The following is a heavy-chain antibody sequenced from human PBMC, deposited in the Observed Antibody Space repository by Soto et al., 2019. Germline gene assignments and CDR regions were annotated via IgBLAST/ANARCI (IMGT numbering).Heavy chain of an antibody. CDR3: ASTYSTSWYWFDT. CDR1: GFSLSNAGLG. Sequence: QVTVKESGPVLVKPTETLTLTCTVSGFSLSNAGLGVSWIRQPPGKALEWLAHIFSNDEKSYSTSLKSRLTIPKDTSKSQVVLTMTNMDPVDTATYYCASTYSTSWYWFDTWGQGTLVTVFS. J-gene: IGHJ5*02. D-gene: IGHD6-13*01. CDR2: IFSNDEK. V-gene: IGHV2-26*04.